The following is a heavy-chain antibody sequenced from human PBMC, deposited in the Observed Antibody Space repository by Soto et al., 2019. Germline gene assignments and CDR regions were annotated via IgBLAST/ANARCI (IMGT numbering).Heavy chain of an antibody. V-gene: IGHV3-11*01. D-gene: IGHD2-21*02. Sequence: SLRLSGAASAFTFSDYYMIWINQAPGKGLEWVSYISSSGSTIYYADSVKGRFTISRDNAKNSLYLQMNSLRDEDTAVYYCAREGYGGNSGWFDYWGQGTLVTVSS. CDR1: AFTFSDYY. J-gene: IGHJ4*02. CDR3: AREGYGGNSGWFDY. CDR2: ISSSGSTI.